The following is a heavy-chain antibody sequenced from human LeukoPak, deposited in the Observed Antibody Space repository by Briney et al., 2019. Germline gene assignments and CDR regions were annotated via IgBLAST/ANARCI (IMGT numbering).Heavy chain of an antibody. V-gene: IGHV4-34*01. CDR1: GGSCDDYY. J-gene: IGHJ4*02. CDR2: IHPHGIF. CDR3: ARGRDRSKAGDH. D-gene: IGHD5-24*01. Sequence: SETLSLTGAVYGGSCDDYYCGWVRQPPGKGLEWIGEIHPHGIFYYNSSLVSRVTISIDTSKTQFSLRLTSVTAADTAFYYCARGRDRSKAGDHWGQGSLVTVSS.